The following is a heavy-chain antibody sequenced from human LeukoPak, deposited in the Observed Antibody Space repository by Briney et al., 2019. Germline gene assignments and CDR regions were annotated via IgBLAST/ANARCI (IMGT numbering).Heavy chain of an antibody. J-gene: IGHJ4*02. D-gene: IGHD3-22*01. CDR2: INDGGSI. Sequence: SETLSLTCAVYGESFSGYYWTWIRQPPGKGLEWIGEINDGGSINYNPSLKSRVTLSVDTSKNQFSLKLTSVTAADTAVYYCARGNYYDSSAYLDYWGQGTLVTVS. CDR1: GESFSGYY. CDR3: ARGNYYDSSAYLDY. V-gene: IGHV4-34*01.